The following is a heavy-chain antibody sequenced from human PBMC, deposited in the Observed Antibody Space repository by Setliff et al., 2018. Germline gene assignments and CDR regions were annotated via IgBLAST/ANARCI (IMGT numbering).Heavy chain of an antibody. J-gene: IGHJ4*02. CDR2: IYTDGST. V-gene: IGHV4-61*02. D-gene: IGHD6-6*01. CDR1: GGSISRAKYY. CDR3: ARGRNVAARLLDS. Sequence: SETLSLTCTVSGGSISRAKYYWSWIRQSAGKGLECIGRIYTDGSTNYNPSVRTRVTISVDTSKNQFSLKVISVTAADTAVYYCARGRNVAARLLDSWGQGTLVTVSS.